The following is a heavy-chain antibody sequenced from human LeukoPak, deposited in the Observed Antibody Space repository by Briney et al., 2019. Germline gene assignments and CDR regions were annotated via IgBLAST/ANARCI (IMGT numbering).Heavy chain of an antibody. CDR3: AREVHLVVAGTEGFDY. CDR1: GFTFNTYN. J-gene: IGHJ4*02. D-gene: IGHD6-19*01. CDR2: ITSSSSYI. V-gene: IGHV3-21*01. Sequence: GESLRLSCAASGFTFNTYNMNWVRQAPGKGLEWVSSITSSSSYIYYADSVKGRFTISRDNAKSSLYLQMNSLRDEDTAVYYCAREVHLVVAGTEGFDYWGQGTLVTVSS.